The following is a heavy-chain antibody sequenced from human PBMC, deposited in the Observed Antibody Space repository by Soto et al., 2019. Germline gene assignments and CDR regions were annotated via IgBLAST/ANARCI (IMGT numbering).Heavy chain of an antibody. V-gene: IGHV3-30-3*01. CDR3: AREETWGYDFWSGYHTNYYYYGMDV. D-gene: IGHD3-3*01. CDR2: ISYDGSNK. J-gene: IGHJ6*02. Sequence: WGSLRLSCAASGFTFSSYAIHWCRHSPFKGLEWVAVISYDGSNKYYADSVKGRFTISRDNSKNTLYLQMNSLRAEDTAVYYCAREETWGYDFWSGYHTNYYYYGMDVWGQGTTVTVSS. CDR1: GFTFSSYA.